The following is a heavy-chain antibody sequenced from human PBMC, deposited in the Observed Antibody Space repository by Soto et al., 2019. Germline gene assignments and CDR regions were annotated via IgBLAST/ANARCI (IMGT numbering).Heavy chain of an antibody. CDR2: INHSGST. Sequence: SETLSLTCAVYGGSFSGYYWSWIRQPPGKGLEWIGEINHSGSTNYNPSLKSRVTISVDTSKNQFSLKLSSVTAADTAVYYCARSRYDFWSGYSYYYMDVWGKGTTVTVSS. CDR3: ARSRYDFWSGYSYYYMDV. J-gene: IGHJ6*03. D-gene: IGHD3-3*01. V-gene: IGHV4-34*01. CDR1: GGSFSGYY.